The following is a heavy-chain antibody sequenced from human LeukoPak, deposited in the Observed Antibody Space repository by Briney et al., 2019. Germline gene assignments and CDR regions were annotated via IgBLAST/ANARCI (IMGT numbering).Heavy chain of an antibody. J-gene: IGHJ4*02. CDR1: GGSISSSSYY. V-gene: IGHV4-39*01. Sequence: SEXXXXTCTXSGGSISSSSYYWGWIRQPPGKGLEWIGSIYYSGSTYYNPSLKSRITISVERSKNQFSLKLSSVTAADTAVYYCARRGAAAGSYYFDYWGQGTLVTVSS. CDR3: ARRGAAAGSYYFDY. CDR2: IYYSGST. D-gene: IGHD6-13*01.